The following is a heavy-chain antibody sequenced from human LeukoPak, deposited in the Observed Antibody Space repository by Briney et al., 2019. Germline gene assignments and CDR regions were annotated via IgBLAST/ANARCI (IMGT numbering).Heavy chain of an antibody. Sequence: GGSLRLSCAASGFTFSSYCMHWVRQAPGKGLVWVSRINSDGSTTSHADSVKGRFTISRDNAKNTLFLQMNSLRAEDTAVYYCARGGSSSWYGSWGQGTLVTVSS. D-gene: IGHD6-13*01. CDR2: INSDGSTT. V-gene: IGHV3-74*01. CDR1: GFTFSSYC. J-gene: IGHJ5*01. CDR3: ARGGSSSWYGS.